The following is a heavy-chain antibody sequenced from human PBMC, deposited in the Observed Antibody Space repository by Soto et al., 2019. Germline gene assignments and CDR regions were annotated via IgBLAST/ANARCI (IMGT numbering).Heavy chain of an antibody. CDR2: ISYDGSNK. J-gene: IGHJ3*02. CDR3: ARPHWDHKTHDAFDI. D-gene: IGHD1-26*01. CDR1: GFTFSSYA. Sequence: QVQLVESGGGVVQPGRSLRLSCAASGFTFSSYAMHWVRQAPGKGLEWVAVISYDGSNKYYADSVKGRFTISRDNSNNTLYLQMNSLRAEDTAVYYCARPHWDHKTHDAFDIWGQGTMVTVSS. V-gene: IGHV3-30-3*01.